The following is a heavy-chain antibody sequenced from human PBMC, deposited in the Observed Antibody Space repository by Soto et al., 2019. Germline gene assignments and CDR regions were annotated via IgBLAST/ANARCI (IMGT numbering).Heavy chain of an antibody. J-gene: IGHJ6*02. D-gene: IGHD2-15*01. CDR1: GFTFDEYA. Sequence: GGSLRLSCAASGFTFDEYALTWVRQAPGKGLEWVANIKNDGSDKYYGASVKGRFTISRDNAKNSLYLQMDSLRAEDTAVYYCARRGGGSCYSCYYFAMDVWGQGTTVTVSS. CDR2: IKNDGSDK. CDR3: ARRGGGSCYSCYYFAMDV. V-gene: IGHV3-7*01.